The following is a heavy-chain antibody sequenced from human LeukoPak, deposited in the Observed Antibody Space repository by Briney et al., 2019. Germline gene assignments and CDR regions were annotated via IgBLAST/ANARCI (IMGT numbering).Heavy chain of an antibody. CDR3: ARDLSYFDY. J-gene: IGHJ4*02. V-gene: IGHV3-21*04. CDR2: ITSSSSYI. Sequence: PGGSLRLSCAGSGFTFSTYTMTWVRQAPGKGLEWVSSITSSSSYIHYADSVKGRFTVSRGYSKNTLYLQMNSLRVEDTALYYCARDLSYFDYWGQGTLVTVSS. CDR1: GFTFSTYT. D-gene: IGHD2/OR15-2a*01.